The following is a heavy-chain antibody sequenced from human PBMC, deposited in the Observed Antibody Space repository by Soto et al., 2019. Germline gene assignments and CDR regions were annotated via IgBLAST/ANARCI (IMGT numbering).Heavy chain of an antibody. CDR1: GGSISSSSYY. J-gene: IGHJ1*01. Sequence: SETLSLTCTVSGGSISSSSYYWGWIRQPPGKGLEWIGSIYYSGSTYYNPSLKSRVTISVDTSKNQFSLKLSSVTAADTAVYYCAREGYYYDSSGYSEYFQHWGQGTLVTVSS. D-gene: IGHD3-22*01. CDR3: AREGYYYDSSGYSEYFQH. V-gene: IGHV4-39*07. CDR2: IYYSGST.